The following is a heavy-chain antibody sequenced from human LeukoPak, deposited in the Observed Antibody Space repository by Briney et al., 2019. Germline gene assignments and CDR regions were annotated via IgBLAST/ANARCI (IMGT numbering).Heavy chain of an antibody. V-gene: IGHV3-23*01. CDR2: ISGSGGST. J-gene: IGHJ4*02. CDR1: GFTFSSYA. CDR3: AKDPPPSRWLQSRRNHYYFDY. D-gene: IGHD5-24*01. Sequence: GGSLRLSCAASGFTFSSYAMSWVRQAPGKGLEWVSAISGSGGSTYCADSVKGRFTISRDNSKNTLYLQMNSLRAEDTAVYYCAKDPPPSRWLQSRRNHYYFDYWGQGTLVTVSS.